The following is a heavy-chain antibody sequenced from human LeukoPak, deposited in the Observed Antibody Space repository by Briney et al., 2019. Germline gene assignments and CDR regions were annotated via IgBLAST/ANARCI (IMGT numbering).Heavy chain of an antibody. CDR2: ISAYNGNT. D-gene: IGHD2-2*01. CDR3: ARDDLVVPAAGYPDY. Sequence: ASVKVSCKASGYTFTSYGISWVRQAPGQGLEWMGWISAYNGNTNYAQKLQGRVTMTTDTSTSTAYMELRSLRPDDTAVYYCARDDLVVPAAGYPDYWGQGTLVTVSS. J-gene: IGHJ4*02. CDR1: GYTFTSYG. V-gene: IGHV1-18*01.